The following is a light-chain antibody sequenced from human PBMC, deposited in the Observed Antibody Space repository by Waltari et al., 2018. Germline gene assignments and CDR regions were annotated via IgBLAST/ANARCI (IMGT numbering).Light chain of an antibody. J-gene: IGKJ2*01. CDR1: RDIKNF. V-gene: IGKV1-33*01. CDR2: DAS. Sequence: DIQMTQSPSSLSASVGDRVTISCQASRDIKNFLNWYQQKPGKAPKLLIYDASNLEIGVPSRFSGRGSGTHFTLTISSLQPEDVATYYCQQYDDFPPYIFGQGTKVDIK. CDR3: QQYDDFPPYI.